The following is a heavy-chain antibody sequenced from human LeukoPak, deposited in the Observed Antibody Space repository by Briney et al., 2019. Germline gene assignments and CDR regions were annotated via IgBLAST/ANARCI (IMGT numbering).Heavy chain of an antibody. V-gene: IGHV1-69*05. CDR3: ASRARLGSSLPGVDY. CDR2: IIPIFGTA. Sequence: SVKVSCKASGGTFSSYAISWVRQAPGQGLEWMGRIIPIFGTANYAQKFQGRVTITTDESTSTAYMELSSLRPEDTAVYYCASRARLGSSLPGVDYWGQGTLVTVSS. J-gene: IGHJ4*02. D-gene: IGHD3-10*01. CDR1: GGTFSSYA.